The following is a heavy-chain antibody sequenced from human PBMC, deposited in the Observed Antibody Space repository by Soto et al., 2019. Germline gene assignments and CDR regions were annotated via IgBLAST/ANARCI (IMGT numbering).Heavy chain of an antibody. Sequence: ASVKVSCKVSGYTLTELSMHWVRQAPGKGLEWMGGFDPEDGETIYAQKFQGRVTMTEDTSTDTAYMELSSLRSEDTAVYYCATVPWRIYCSGGSCYPTFDYWGQGTLVTVSS. CDR1: GYTLTELS. V-gene: IGHV1-24*01. D-gene: IGHD2-15*01. CDR2: FDPEDGET. CDR3: ATVPWRIYCSGGSCYPTFDY. J-gene: IGHJ4*02.